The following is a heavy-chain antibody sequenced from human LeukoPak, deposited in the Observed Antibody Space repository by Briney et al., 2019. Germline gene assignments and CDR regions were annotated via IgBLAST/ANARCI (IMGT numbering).Heavy chain of an antibody. Sequence: GASVKVSCKASGYTFTSYGISWVRQAPGQGLEWMGWISAYNGNTNYAQKLQGRVTMATDTSTSTAYMELRSLRTDDTAVYYCARDPVAAAGTHWFDPWGQGTLVTVSS. CDR2: ISAYNGNT. J-gene: IGHJ5*02. V-gene: IGHV1-18*01. CDR3: ARDPVAAAGTHWFDP. CDR1: GYTFTSYG. D-gene: IGHD6-13*01.